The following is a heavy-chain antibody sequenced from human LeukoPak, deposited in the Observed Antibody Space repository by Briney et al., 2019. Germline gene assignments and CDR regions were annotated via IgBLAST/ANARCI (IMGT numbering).Heavy chain of an antibody. CDR2: MNPNSGNT. J-gene: IGHJ6*02. Sequence: ASVTVSCKASGYTFTSYDINWVRQATGRGLEWMGWMNPNSGNTGYAQKFQGRVTMTRNTSISTAYTELSSLRSEDTAVYYCARGLGGAVAGTWGYYYYYGMDVWGQGTTVTVSS. CDR3: ARGLGGAVAGTWGYYYYYGMDV. D-gene: IGHD6-19*01. CDR1: GYTFTSYD. V-gene: IGHV1-8*01.